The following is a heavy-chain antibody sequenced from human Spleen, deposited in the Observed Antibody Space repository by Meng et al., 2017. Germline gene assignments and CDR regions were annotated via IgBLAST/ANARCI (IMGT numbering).Heavy chain of an antibody. J-gene: IGHJ5*02. CDR2: IYHSGST. D-gene: IGHD2-21*01. V-gene: IGHV4-39*07. CDR1: GGSISSGGYY. Sequence: LQTSGQGLVTPFTPRSLTCTVSGGSISSGGYYWSWIRQPPGKGLEWIGEIYHSGSTNYNPSLKSRVTISVDKSKNQFSLKLSSVTAADTAVYYCVRNEGYSFGAWGQGTLVTVSS. CDR3: VRNEGYSFGA.